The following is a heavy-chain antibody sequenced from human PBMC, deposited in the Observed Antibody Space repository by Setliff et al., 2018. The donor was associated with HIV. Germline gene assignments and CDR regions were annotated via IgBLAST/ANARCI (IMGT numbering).Heavy chain of an antibody. V-gene: IGHV1-18*01. J-gene: IGHJ5*02. Sequence: ASVKVSCKTSGYNFNSYGISWVRQAPGQALEWVGWISVSNDDTEYAQKFQGRVTMTTDTSTSTAYLELRSLRSDDTAVYFCARDVPTYCSSINCYDTMNQNWFDPWGQGTLVTVSS. CDR3: ARDVPTYCSSINCYDTMNQNWFDP. CDR2: ISVSNDDT. D-gene: IGHD2-2*01. CDR1: GYNFNSYG.